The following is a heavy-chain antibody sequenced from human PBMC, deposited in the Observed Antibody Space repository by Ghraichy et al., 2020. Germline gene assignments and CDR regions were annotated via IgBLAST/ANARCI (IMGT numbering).Heavy chain of an antibody. CDR1: GDSLNNYY. CDR2: IYHNGRT. V-gene: IGHV4-59*01. CDR3: ARDQEWRASSSGFDP. J-gene: IGHJ5*02. Sequence: SQTLSLTCTVSGDSLNNYYWSWIRQAPGKGLEWIGSIYHNGRTKYNPSLKSRVTMSVDTSKNQFSLSVTSVTAADTAVFYCARDQEWRASSSGFDPWGQGTLVSVSP. D-gene: IGHD2-2*01.